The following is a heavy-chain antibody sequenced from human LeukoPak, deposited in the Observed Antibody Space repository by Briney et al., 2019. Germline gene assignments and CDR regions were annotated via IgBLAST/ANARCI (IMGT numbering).Heavy chain of an antibody. CDR2: INPNTGGT. CDR3: ARTYHDILTGYYSRLGY. CDR1: GYTFTGYY. Sequence: ASVKVSCKASGYTFTGYYLHWVRQAPGQGLEWMGWINPNTGGTNYAQNFQGRVTMTRDTSISTAYMDLSRLTSDDTAVYYCARTYHDILTGYYSRLGYWGQGTLVTVSS. D-gene: IGHD3-9*01. V-gene: IGHV1-2*02. J-gene: IGHJ4*02.